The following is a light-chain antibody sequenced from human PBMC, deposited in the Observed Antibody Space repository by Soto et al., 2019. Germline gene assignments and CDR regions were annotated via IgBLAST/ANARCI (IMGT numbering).Light chain of an antibody. CDR1: QSISHNY. CDR3: QLYSGSPWT. CDR2: GVS. J-gene: IGKJ1*01. V-gene: IGKV3-20*01. Sequence: IVLTQSPGTLSLSPGERATLSCRASQSISHNYLAWYQQEPGQAPRLLIHGVSIRATGIPDRFSGSGSGTDFTLSISSLEPEDFAVYYCQLYSGSPWTFGQGTKVEIK.